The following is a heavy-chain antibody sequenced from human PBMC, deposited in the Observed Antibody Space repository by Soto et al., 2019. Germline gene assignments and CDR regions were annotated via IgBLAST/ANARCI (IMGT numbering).Heavy chain of an antibody. CDR2: IYPGDSDT. V-gene: IGHV5-51*01. J-gene: IGHJ4*02. CDR1: GYSFTSYW. D-gene: IGHD1-1*01. CDR3: TRLFEAPTITTSFDY. Sequence: GESLKSSCKGSGYSFTSYWIGWVRQMPGKGLEWMGIIYPGDSDTRYSPSFQGQVTISADKSISTAYLQWSSLKTGDTAVYYCTRLFEAPTITTSFDYWGQGTLVTVSS.